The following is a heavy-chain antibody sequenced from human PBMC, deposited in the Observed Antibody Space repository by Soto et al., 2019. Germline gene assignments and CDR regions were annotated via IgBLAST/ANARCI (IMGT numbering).Heavy chain of an antibody. J-gene: IGHJ4*02. Sequence: PGESLKISCAASGFTFGDYWMHWVRQAPGKGPEWVSRMTSDGRTIQYADSVKGRFTASRDNAKSTLYLQMNSLRAEDTAVYYCARAEVDYWGPGTLVTVSS. CDR3: ARAEVDY. CDR2: MTSDGRTI. V-gene: IGHV3-74*01. CDR1: GFTFGDYW.